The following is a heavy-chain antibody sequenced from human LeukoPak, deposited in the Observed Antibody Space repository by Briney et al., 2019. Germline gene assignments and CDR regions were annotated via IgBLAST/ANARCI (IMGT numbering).Heavy chain of an antibody. V-gene: IGHV1-2*02. J-gene: IGHJ4*02. D-gene: IGHD3-3*02. Sequence: ASVTVSCKASGYTFTSNAMHWVRQAPGQGLEWMGLINPNHGNTNYAQKFQDRVTMTRDTSTSTAYMHLSRLRSADTAVYYCSRSPHFLTCQIFHHWGQRTLLTV. CDR1: GYTFTSNA. CDR2: INPNHGNT. CDR3: SRSPHFLTCQIFHH.